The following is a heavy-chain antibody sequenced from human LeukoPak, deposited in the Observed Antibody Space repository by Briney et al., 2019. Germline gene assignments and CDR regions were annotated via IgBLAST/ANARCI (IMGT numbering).Heavy chain of an antibody. Sequence: PSETLSLTCTVSGGSISSYYWSWIRQPAGKGLERIGRIYTSGNTNYNPSLKSRVTMSVDTSKNHFSLKLSSVTAADTAVYYCARADILTGYHDAFDIWGQGTMVTVSS. CDR2: IYTSGNT. D-gene: IGHD3-9*01. V-gene: IGHV4-4*07. CDR3: ARADILTGYHDAFDI. CDR1: GGSISSYY. J-gene: IGHJ3*02.